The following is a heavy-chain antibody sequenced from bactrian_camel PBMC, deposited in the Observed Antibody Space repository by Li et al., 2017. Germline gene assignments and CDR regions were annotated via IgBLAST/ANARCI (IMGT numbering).Heavy chain of an antibody. J-gene: IGHJ4*01. D-gene: IGHD5*01. V-gene: IGHV3S10*01. Sequence: VQLVESGGGLVLLGGSLRLSCVVSGFTFSTNDMSWIRQVSGKEREGVASIDSDGETTYADPVKGRFTISRDNAKDTVYLQMNSLKPEDTAMYSCKTVPYGWNCKAYWGQGTQVTVS. CDR2: IDSDGET. CDR1: GFTFSTND. CDR3: KTVPYGWNCKAY.